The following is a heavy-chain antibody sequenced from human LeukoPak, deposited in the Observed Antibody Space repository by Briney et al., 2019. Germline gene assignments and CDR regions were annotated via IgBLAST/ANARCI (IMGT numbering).Heavy chain of an antibody. Sequence: PGGSLRLSCAASGFTFSSYSMYWVRQASGKGLEWVSSISSSSSYIYYADSVKGRFTISRDNAKNSLYLQMNSLRAEDTAVYYCARDQPVRSTTVTTFDYWGQGTLVTVSS. CDR2: ISSSSSYI. CDR1: GFTFSSYS. D-gene: IGHD4-17*01. V-gene: IGHV3-21*01. CDR3: ARDQPVRSTTVTTFDY. J-gene: IGHJ4*02.